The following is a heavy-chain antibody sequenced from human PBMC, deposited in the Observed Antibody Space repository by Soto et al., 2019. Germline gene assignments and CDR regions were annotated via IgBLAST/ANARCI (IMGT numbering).Heavy chain of an antibody. CDR1: GFAFDVYA. CDR2: ISWNSDSI. D-gene: IGHD4-17*01. V-gene: IGHV3-9*01. CDR3: AKDIGVTVTTSAS. Sequence: EVQLVESGGGSVQPGKSLRLSCTATGFAFDVYAMHWVRQAPGKGLEWVSGISWNSDSIGYADSVKGRFTISRDNAKKSLYLQMTSLPAEDTALYYCAKDIGVTVTTSASWGQGTLVTVAS. J-gene: IGHJ5*02.